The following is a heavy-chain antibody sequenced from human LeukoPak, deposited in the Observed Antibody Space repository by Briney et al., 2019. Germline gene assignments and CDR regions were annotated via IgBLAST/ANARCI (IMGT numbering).Heavy chain of an antibody. D-gene: IGHD4-23*01. CDR1: GYTFGTYD. CDR2: TNPNTGNT. Sequence: ASVTVSCTASGYTFGTYDINWVRQAPGQGLEWMGWTNPNTGNTGYAQKFQGRVTISSNSAITTAYLELSSLRSEDTAVYFCARVLGGGNSIHFDYWGQGTLVTVPS. CDR3: ARVLGGGNSIHFDY. J-gene: IGHJ4*02. V-gene: IGHV1-8*03.